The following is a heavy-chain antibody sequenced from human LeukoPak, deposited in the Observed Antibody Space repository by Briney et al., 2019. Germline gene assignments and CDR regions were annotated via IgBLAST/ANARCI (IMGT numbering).Heavy chain of an antibody. J-gene: IGHJ4*02. CDR3: AKMNARYCSGGSCYFSYFDY. CDR2: ISGSGGST. CDR1: GFTFSSYA. D-gene: IGHD2-15*01. Sequence: PGASLRLSCAASGFTFSSYAMSWVRQAPGKGLEWVSAISGSGGSTYYADSVKGRFTISRDNSKNTLYLQMNSLRAEDTAVYYCAKMNARYCSGGSCYFSYFDYWGQGTLVTVSS. V-gene: IGHV3-23*01.